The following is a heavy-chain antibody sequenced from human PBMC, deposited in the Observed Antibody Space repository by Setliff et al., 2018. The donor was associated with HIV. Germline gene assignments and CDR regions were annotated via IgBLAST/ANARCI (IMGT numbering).Heavy chain of an antibody. CDR3: TRSRRRLDAFDI. J-gene: IGHJ3*02. V-gene: IGHV1-24*01. Sequence: ASVKVSCKVSGYPLSELSIHWVRQAPGKGLEWMGGTDAEDGESVYAQKFQGRVTMTEDTSIDTAYMELSSLRSEDTAVYYCTRSRRRLDAFDIWGQGTMVTVSS. CDR1: GYPLSELS. CDR2: TDAEDGES. D-gene: IGHD6-25*01.